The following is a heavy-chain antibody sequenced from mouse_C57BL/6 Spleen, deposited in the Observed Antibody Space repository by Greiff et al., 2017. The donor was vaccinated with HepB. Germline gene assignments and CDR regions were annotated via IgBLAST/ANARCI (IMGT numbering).Heavy chain of an antibody. CDR1: GYAFTNYL. Sequence: QVQLQQQSGAELVRPGTSVKVSCKASGYAFTNYLIEWVKQRPGQGLEWIGVINPGSGGTNYNEKFKGKATLTADKSSSTAYMQLSSLTSEDSAVYFCARSHDYDGNYAMDYWGQGTSVTVSS. D-gene: IGHD2-4*01. V-gene: IGHV1-54*01. CDR2: INPGSGGT. J-gene: IGHJ4*01. CDR3: ARSHDYDGNYAMDY.